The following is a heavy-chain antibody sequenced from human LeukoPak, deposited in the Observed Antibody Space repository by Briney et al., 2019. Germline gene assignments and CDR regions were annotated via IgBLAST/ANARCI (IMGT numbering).Heavy chain of an antibody. J-gene: IGHJ3*02. D-gene: IGHD1-26*01. V-gene: IGHV3-23*01. Sequence: PGGSLRLSCAASGFTFSSCAMSWVRQGPGKGLEWVSGISGSGGSTYYADSVRGRFTISRDNSKNTLYLQMNSLRAEDTAEYYCAKSLLTTASGTGRAFDIWGQGTMVTVSS. CDR1: GFTFSSCA. CDR2: ISGSGGST. CDR3: AKSLLTTASGTGRAFDI.